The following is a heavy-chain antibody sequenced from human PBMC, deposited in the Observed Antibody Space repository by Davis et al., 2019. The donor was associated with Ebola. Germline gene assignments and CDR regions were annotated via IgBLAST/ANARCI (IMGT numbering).Heavy chain of an antibody. Sequence: SETLSLTCAVYGGSFSGYFWSWIRQPPGKGLEWIGEINHSGSANYSPSLKSRVTISVDTSKNQFSLKLTSVTAADTAVYYCARAQLTSYYYYYYYMDVWGKGTTVTVSS. V-gene: IGHV4-34*01. CDR2: INHSGSA. J-gene: IGHJ6*03. D-gene: IGHD6-6*01. CDR3: ARAQLTSYYYYYYYMDV. CDR1: GGSFSGYF.